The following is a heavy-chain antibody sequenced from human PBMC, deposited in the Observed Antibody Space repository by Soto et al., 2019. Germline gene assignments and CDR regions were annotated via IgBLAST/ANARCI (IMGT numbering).Heavy chain of an antibody. D-gene: IGHD3-22*01. Sequence: ASVKVSCKASGYTFTIYGISWVRQAPGQGLEWMGWISAYNGNTNYAQKLQGRVTMTTDTSTSTAYMELRSLRSDDTAVYYCARVKGHYYDSSGYPEDIWGQGTMVTVSS. CDR3: ARVKGHYYDSSGYPEDI. J-gene: IGHJ3*02. CDR1: GYTFTIYG. CDR2: ISAYNGNT. V-gene: IGHV1-18*04.